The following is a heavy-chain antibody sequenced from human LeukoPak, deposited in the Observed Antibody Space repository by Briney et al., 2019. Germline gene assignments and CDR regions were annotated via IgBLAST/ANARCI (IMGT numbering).Heavy chain of an antibody. Sequence: GSLRLSCAASGFTFSSYSMNWVRQAPGKGLEWVSSISSSSSYIYYADSVKGRFTISRDNAKNSLYLQMNSLRAEDTAVYYCARQIGSYYLNYFDYWGQGTLVTVSS. V-gene: IGHV3-21*01. CDR3: ARQIGSYYLNYFDY. CDR1: GFTFSSYS. J-gene: IGHJ4*02. CDR2: ISSSSSYI. D-gene: IGHD1-26*01.